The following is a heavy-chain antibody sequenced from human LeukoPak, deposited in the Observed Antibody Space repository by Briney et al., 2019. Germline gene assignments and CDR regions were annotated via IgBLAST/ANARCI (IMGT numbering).Heavy chain of an antibody. CDR3: ARHLGRPSYYGMDV. CDR1: GFTFSSYS. CDR2: ISSSSSYI. D-gene: IGHD1-26*01. Sequence: GGSLRLSCAASGFTFSSYSMNWVRQAPGKGLEWVSSISSSSSYIYYADSVKGRLTISRDNAKNSLYLQMNSQRAEDTAVYYCARHLGRPSYYGMDVWGQGTTVTVSS. J-gene: IGHJ6*02. V-gene: IGHV3-21*04.